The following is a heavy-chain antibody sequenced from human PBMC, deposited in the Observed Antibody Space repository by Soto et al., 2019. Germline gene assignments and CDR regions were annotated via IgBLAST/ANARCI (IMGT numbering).Heavy chain of an antibody. CDR1: EGPVSFHY. CDR2: ISSSGTGI. Sequence: GGSMILSCAASEGPVSFHYMIWISQTQGKGLEWVAYISSSGTGIPYPDSVKGRFTIYRDNDKNSLYLQMSSLRALVTSVYYCARAHSDAFDLCGQGTRVTVS. J-gene: IGHJ3*01. CDR3: ARAHSDAFDL. V-gene: IGHV3-11*01.